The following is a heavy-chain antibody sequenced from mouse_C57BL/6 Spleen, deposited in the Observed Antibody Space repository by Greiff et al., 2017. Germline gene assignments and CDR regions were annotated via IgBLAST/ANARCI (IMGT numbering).Heavy chain of an antibody. V-gene: IGHV5-12*01. Sequence: EVQLVESGAGLVQPGGSLKLSCAASGYTFSDYYMYWVRQTPETRLEWVAYISNGGGSTYYTYTVKGRFTISRDKAKNTLYMHMSRLTSEDTALYCCARHWYFEVWGTGTTVTVSS. CDR1: GYTFSDYY. J-gene: IGHJ1*03. CDR3: ARHWYFEV. CDR2: ISNGGGST.